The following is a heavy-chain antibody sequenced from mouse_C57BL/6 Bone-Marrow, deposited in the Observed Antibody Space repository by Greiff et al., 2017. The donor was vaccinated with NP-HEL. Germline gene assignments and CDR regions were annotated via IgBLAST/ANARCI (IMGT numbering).Heavy chain of an antibody. D-gene: IGHD1-1*01. J-gene: IGHJ3*01. CDR2: IYPRSGNT. CDR3: ARWYGSSPWFAY. Sequence: QVQLKQSGAELARPGASVQLSCKASGYTFTRYGISWVKQRTGQGLEWIGEIYPRSGNTYYNEKFKGKATLTADKSSSTAYMELRSLTSEDSAVYFCARWYGSSPWFAYWGQGTLVTVSA. V-gene: IGHV1-81*01. CDR1: GYTFTRYG.